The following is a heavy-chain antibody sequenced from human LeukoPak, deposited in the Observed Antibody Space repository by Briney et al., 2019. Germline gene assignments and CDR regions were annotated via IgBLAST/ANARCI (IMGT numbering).Heavy chain of an antibody. CDR1: GGSISSYY. V-gene: IGHV4-59*06. D-gene: IGHD3-10*01. CDR3: AVYYYGP. Sequence: KPSETLSLTCTVSGGSISSYYWTWIRQHPGKGLEWIGFTHNSGSTYYNPSLKSRVTISLDTSKNQFSLNLSSVTAADTAVYYCAVYYYGPWGQGTLVTVSS. CDR2: THNSGST. J-gene: IGHJ4*02.